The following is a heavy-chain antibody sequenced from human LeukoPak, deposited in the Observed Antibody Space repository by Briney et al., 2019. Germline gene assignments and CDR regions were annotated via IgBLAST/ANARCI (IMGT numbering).Heavy chain of an antibody. Sequence: GGSPRLSCAASGFTFSSYWMSWVRQAPGKGLEWVANIKQDGSDKYYVDSVKGRFTISRDNAKNSLFLQVNSLRAEDTAVYYCARGSGDNWFDPWGQGTLVTVPS. CDR1: GFTFSSYW. CDR2: IKQDGSDK. D-gene: IGHD3-10*01. V-gene: IGHV3-7*01. J-gene: IGHJ5*02. CDR3: ARGSGDNWFDP.